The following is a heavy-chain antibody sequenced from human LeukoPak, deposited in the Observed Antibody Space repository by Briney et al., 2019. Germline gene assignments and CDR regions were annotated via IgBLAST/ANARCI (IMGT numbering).Heavy chain of an antibody. Sequence: ASVKVSCKASGYTFTSYAMNWVRQAPGQGLEWMGWISTNTGNPTYAQGFTGRFVFSLDTSVSTAYLQISSLKAEDTAVYYCARDLSYYDFWSGYWNGNWFDPWGQGTLVTVSS. J-gene: IGHJ5*02. CDR2: ISTNTGNP. D-gene: IGHD3-3*01. CDR1: GYTFTSYA. V-gene: IGHV7-4-1*02. CDR3: ARDLSYYDFWSGYWNGNWFDP.